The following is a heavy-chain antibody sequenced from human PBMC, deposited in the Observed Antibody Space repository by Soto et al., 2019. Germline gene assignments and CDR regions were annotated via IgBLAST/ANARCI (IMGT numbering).Heavy chain of an antibody. CDR1: GFTFSSYD. V-gene: IGHV3-23*01. J-gene: IGHJ4*02. Sequence: EVQLLESGGGLVQPGGSLRLSCAASGFTFSSYDMSWVRQAPGKGLEWVSAISGSGGSTYYADSVKGRFTSSRDNSKNTLYLQMNSLRAEDTAVYYCAKDSLQYQLLLFYYFDSWGQGTLVTVSS. D-gene: IGHD2-2*01. CDR3: AKDSLQYQLLLFYYFDS. CDR2: ISGSGGST.